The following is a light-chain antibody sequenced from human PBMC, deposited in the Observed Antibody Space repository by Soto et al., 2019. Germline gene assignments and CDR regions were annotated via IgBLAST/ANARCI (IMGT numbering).Light chain of an antibody. CDR3: ATWDGSLPGEV. J-gene: IGLJ2*01. CDR1: SSNIGNNY. V-gene: IGLV1-51*01. Sequence: QSVLTQSPSVSAAPGQKVTISCSGSSSNIGNNYVSRYQHLPGTAPKLLIYDNNKRPSGIPDRFSGSKSGTSGTLEITGLQTGDEADYYCATWDGSLPGEVFGGGTKLTVL. CDR2: DNN.